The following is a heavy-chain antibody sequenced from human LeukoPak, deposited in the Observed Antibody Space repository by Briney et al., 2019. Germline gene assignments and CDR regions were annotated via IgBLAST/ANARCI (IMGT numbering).Heavy chain of an antibody. V-gene: IGHV3-64*01. CDR3: ARGKQPYDY. D-gene: IGHD6-13*01. CDR2: VSYNGRNT. Sequence: GGSLRLSCAASGFTFSDYDMHWVRQAPGKGLEYISAVSYNGRNTYYANSVKGRFTISRDNSKNTLYLQMGSLRSEDMGVYYCARGKQPYDYWGQGTLVTVSS. J-gene: IGHJ4*02. CDR1: GFTFSDYD.